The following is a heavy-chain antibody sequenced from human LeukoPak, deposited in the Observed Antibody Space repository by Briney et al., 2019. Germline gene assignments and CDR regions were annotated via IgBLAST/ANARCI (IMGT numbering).Heavy chain of an antibody. D-gene: IGHD1-26*01. J-gene: IGHJ4*02. CDR1: ADSITSDTYP. CDR2: VFYSGTA. CDR3: AKTRSNSRSDFEY. Sequence: PSETLSLTCSVSADSITSDTYPWGWIRQPPGKGLQWIGSVFYSGTAYYNPSLRGRVTISVDTSKNQFSLRLNSMTDADTAVYYCAKTRSNSRSDFEYWGQGTLVAVSS. V-gene: IGHV4-39*07.